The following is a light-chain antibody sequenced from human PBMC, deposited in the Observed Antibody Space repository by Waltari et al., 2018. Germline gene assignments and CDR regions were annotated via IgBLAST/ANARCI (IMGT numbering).Light chain of an antibody. V-gene: IGLV1-47*01. CDR1: RPNIGNNY. J-gene: IGLJ3*02. CDR3: AAWDDSLSGRV. Sequence: QSVLTQPPSASGTPGQRVTISCSGSRPNIGNNYVYWYKQLPGTAPKLLIYRNNPRPSGVPDRFSGSTPGTSASLAISGLRSEDEADYYCAAWDDSLSGRVFGGGTKVTVL. CDR2: RNN.